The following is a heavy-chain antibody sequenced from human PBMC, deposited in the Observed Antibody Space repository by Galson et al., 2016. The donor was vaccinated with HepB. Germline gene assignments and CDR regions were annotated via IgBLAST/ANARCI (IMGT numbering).Heavy chain of an antibody. J-gene: IGHJ4*02. CDR3: ARDLEGHWTSDY. Sequence: SETLSLTCTVSGASMTSAYWSWVRQPPGRGLNWVGYIASSGSVTYNPSLKSRVIVSIDTSKNQFSLKVTSVTAADTAVYYCARDLEGHWTSDYWGQGTLVIVSS. CDR1: GASMTSAY. D-gene: IGHD3/OR15-3a*01. V-gene: IGHV4-59*01. CDR2: IASSGSV.